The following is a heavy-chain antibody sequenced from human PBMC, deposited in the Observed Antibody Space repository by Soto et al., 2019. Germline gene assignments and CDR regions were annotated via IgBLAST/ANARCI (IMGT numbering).Heavy chain of an antibody. D-gene: IGHD3-10*01. V-gene: IGHV4-59*01. CDR2: IYYNGST. Sequence: QVQLQESGPGLVKPSETLSFTCTVSGGSISSYYWSWLRQPPGKGLEWIGYIYYNGSTNYNPSFNSRVTISVDTSMHQFSLKLTSVTAADTAVYYCARDLRGGWFGPWGQGALVTVSS. J-gene: IGHJ5*02. CDR1: GGSISSYY. CDR3: ARDLRGGWFGP.